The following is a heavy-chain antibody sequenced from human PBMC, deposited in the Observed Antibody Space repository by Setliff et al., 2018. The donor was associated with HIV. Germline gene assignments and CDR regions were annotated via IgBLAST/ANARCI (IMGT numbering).Heavy chain of an antibody. CDR3: ARDGGYGTPFDY. CDR2: IKQDGSEE. D-gene: IGHD1-26*01. CDR1: GFTFSTYW. Sequence: GSLRLSCAASGFTFSTYWMIWVRQAPGKGLEWVAKIKQDGSEEYYVDSVKGRFTISRDNAKNTVYLQMNSLRVEDTGVYHCARDGGYGTPFDYWGQGTPVTVSS. J-gene: IGHJ4*02. V-gene: IGHV3-7*01.